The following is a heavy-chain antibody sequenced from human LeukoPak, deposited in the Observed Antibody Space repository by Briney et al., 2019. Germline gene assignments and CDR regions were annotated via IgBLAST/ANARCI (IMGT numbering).Heavy chain of an antibody. CDR3: TRTPVGATPVFDY. CDR1: GFTFSGSA. Sequence: GSLRLSCAASGFTFSGSAMHWVRQASRKGLEWVGRIRSKANSYATAYAASVKGRFTISRDDSKNTAYLQMNSLKTEDTAVYYCTRTPVGATPVFDYWGQGTLVTVSS. J-gene: IGHJ4*02. D-gene: IGHD1-26*01. CDR2: IRSKANSYAT. V-gene: IGHV3-73*01.